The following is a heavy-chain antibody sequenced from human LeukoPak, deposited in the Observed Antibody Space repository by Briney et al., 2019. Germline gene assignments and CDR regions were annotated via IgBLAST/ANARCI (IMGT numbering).Heavy chain of an antibody. V-gene: IGHV4-59*01. CDR1: GGSISSYY. Sequence: SETLSLTCTVSGGSISSYYWSWIRQPPGKGLEWIGYIYYSGSTNYNPSLKSRVTISVDTSKNQFSLKLSSVTAEDTAVYYCARDPRPRHDFWSGYYADRGISGAYFDLWGRGTLVTVSS. D-gene: IGHD3-3*01. CDR2: IYYSGST. CDR3: ARDPRPRHDFWSGYYADRGISGAYFDL. J-gene: IGHJ2*01.